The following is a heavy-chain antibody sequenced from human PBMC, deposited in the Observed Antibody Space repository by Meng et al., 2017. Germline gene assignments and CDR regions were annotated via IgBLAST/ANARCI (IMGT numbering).Heavy chain of an antibody. D-gene: IGHD3-10*01. J-gene: IGHJ5*02. CDR2: INPNSGGT. V-gene: IGHV1-2*02. Sequence: QGQLVQSGAEGNKPGASVKVSCKASGYTFTGYDMHWVRQAPGQGLEWMGWINPNSGGTNYAQKFQGRVTMTRDTSISTAYMELSRLRSDDTAVYYCAREGSGSYYRFGWFDPWGQGTLVTVSS. CDR3: AREGSGSYYRFGWFDP. CDR1: GYTFTGYD.